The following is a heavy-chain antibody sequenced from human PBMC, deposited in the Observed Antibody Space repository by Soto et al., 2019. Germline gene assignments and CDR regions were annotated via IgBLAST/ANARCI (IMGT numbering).Heavy chain of an antibody. J-gene: IGHJ6*02. Sequence: GESLKISCKGSGYSFTSYWSSWVRQMPGKGLEWMGRIDPSDSYTNYSPSFQGHVTISADKSISTAYLQWSSLKASDTAMYYCARHAAASIIRTYYYGMDVWGQGTTVTVSS. V-gene: IGHV5-10-1*01. CDR3: ARHAAASIIRTYYYGMDV. CDR1: GYSFTSYW. CDR2: IDPSDSYT. D-gene: IGHD3-10*01.